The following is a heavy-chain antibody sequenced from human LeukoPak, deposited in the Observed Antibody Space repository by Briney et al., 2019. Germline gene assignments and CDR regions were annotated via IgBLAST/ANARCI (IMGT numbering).Heavy chain of an antibody. V-gene: IGHV4-61*05. CDR3: ARNSGYCGGDCYFY. J-gene: IGHJ4*02. Sequence: SETLSLTCTVSGGSISSSTDYWGWIRQPPGKGLEWIGYIYYSGSTNYNPSLKSRVTISVDTSKNQFSLKLSSVTAADTAVYYCARNSGYCGGDCYFYWGQGTLATVSS. CDR2: IYYSGST. D-gene: IGHD2-21*02. CDR1: GGSISSSTDY.